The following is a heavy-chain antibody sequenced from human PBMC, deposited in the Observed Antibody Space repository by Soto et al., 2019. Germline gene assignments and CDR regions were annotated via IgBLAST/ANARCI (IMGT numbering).Heavy chain of an antibody. D-gene: IGHD3-10*01. CDR1: GGSFSDFY. Sequence: SETLSLTCAVYGGSFSDFYWTWIRQLPGKGLEWIGEINHSGGTSYNPSLKSRVAISADASMKQFSLRLSSVTAADTAVYYCVRQGIGVLHGLVDVWGQGTTVTVSS. CDR3: VRQGIGVLHGLVDV. CDR2: INHSGGT. V-gene: IGHV4-34*01. J-gene: IGHJ6*02.